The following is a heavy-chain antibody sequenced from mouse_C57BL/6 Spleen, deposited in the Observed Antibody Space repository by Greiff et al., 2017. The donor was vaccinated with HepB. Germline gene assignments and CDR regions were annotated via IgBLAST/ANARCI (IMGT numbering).Heavy chain of an antibody. Sequence: VQLQQPGAELVRPGSSVKLSCKASGYTFTSYWMHWVKQRPIQGLEWIGNIDPSDSETHYNQKFKDKATLTVDKSSSTAYMQLSSLTSEDSAVYYCARGELLRSGFAYWGQGTLVTVSA. CDR2: IDPSDSET. CDR1: GYTFTSYW. V-gene: IGHV1-52*01. J-gene: IGHJ3*01. CDR3: ARGELLRSGFAY. D-gene: IGHD1-1*01.